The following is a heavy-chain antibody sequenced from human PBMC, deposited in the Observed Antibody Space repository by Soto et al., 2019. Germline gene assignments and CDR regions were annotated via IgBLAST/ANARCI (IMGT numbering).Heavy chain of an antibody. V-gene: IGHV4-30-4*01. CDR2: IYYSGST. Sequence: QVQLQESGPGLVKPSQTLSLTCTVSGGSISSGDYYWSWIRQPPGKGLEWIGYIYYSGSTYYNPSLKSRVTIPLATSKTQSSLKLSSVTAADTAVYYCAGVGGFGATTMDYWGQGTLVTVSS. CDR3: AGVGGFGATTMDY. J-gene: IGHJ4*02. CDR1: GGSISSGDYY. D-gene: IGHD3-10*01.